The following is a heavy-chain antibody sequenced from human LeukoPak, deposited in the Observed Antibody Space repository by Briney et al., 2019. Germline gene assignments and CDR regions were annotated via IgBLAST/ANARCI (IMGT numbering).Heavy chain of an antibody. CDR3: ARERSSQGYFDF. CDR1: GYSFTSYW. Sequence: KRGESLQISCKGSGYSFTSYWIGWVRQLPGKGLEWMGIIYPDDSDTRYSPSFQGQVTISADKSISTAYLQWSSLKASDTAMYYCARERSSQGYFDFWGQGTLVTVSS. V-gene: IGHV5-51*01. J-gene: IGHJ4*02. D-gene: IGHD6-6*01. CDR2: IYPDDSDT.